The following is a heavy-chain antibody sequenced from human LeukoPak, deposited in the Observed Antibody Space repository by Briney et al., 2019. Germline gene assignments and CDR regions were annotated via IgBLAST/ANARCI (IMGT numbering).Heavy chain of an antibody. Sequence: SVKVSCKASGGTFSSYAISWVRQAPGQGLEWMGRIIPILGIANYAQEFQGRVTITADKSTSTAYMELSSLRSEDTAVYYCAGAAPEGIPEDIVVVPAAIPDYYYYYGMDVWGQGTTVTVSS. J-gene: IGHJ6*02. V-gene: IGHV1-69*04. CDR1: GGTFSSYA. CDR3: AGAAPEGIPEDIVVVPAAIPDYYYYYGMDV. CDR2: IIPILGIA. D-gene: IGHD2-2*02.